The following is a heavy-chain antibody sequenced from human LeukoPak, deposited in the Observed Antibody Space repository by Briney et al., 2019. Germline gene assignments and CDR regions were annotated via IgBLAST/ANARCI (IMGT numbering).Heavy chain of an antibody. D-gene: IGHD2-8*01. J-gene: IGHJ6*03. CDR2: MNPNSGNT. Sequence: GASVTVSCRTSGYTFTNYDIKWVRQAPGQGVEGMGWMNPNSGNTAYPQNFQCRVTMPRNTPISTPYMELSGLRSEDTAVYYCARGKQNIVLRFYYMDVWGKGTTVTVSS. CDR1: GYTFTNYD. CDR3: ARGKQNIVLRFYYMDV. V-gene: IGHV1-8*01.